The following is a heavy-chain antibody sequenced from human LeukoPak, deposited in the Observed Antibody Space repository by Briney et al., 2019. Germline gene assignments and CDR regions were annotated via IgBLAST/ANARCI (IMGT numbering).Heavy chain of an antibody. CDR2: FSYDGSIR. Sequence: GGSLRLSCAVSGFTLTTYAMHWVRQAPGKGLEWVAMFSYDGSIRYNADSVQGRFTIPRDTSQNTLDLQMDSLRPDDTAVYYCARGYRPYDDAFDIWGHGTLVTVSS. D-gene: IGHD3-16*02. CDR1: GFTLTTYA. V-gene: IGHV3-30*01. J-gene: IGHJ3*02. CDR3: ARGYRPYDDAFDI.